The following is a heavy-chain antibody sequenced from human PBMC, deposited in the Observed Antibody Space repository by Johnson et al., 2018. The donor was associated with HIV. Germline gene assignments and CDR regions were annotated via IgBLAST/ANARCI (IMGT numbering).Heavy chain of an antibody. J-gene: IGHJ3*02. D-gene: IGHD2-21*01. V-gene: IGHV3-NL1*01. CDR3: ATHIVVVIAIRNAFDI. CDR1: GFTFSSYA. Sequence: VQLVESGGGVVQPGRSLRLSCAASGFTFSSYAMHWVRQAPGKGLDWVAVIYSGGSTYYADSVKGRFTISRDNSKNTLYLQMNSLRAEDTAVYYCATHIVVVIAIRNAFDIWGQGTLVTVSA. CDR2: IYSGGST.